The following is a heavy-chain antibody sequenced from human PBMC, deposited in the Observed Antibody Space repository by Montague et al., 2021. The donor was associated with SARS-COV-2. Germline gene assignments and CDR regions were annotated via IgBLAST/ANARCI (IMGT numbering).Heavy chain of an antibody. Sequence: SLRFSCAASGFTFSSYWMSWVRQAPGKGLEWVANIKQDGSEKYYVDSVKGRFTISRDNAKNSLYLQMNSLRAEDTAVYYCARDPVDRITIFGVVSGYYYYGMDVWGQGTTVTVSS. CDR2: IKQDGSEK. CDR3: ARDPVDRITIFGVVSGYYYYGMDV. CDR1: GFTFSSYW. D-gene: IGHD3-3*01. J-gene: IGHJ6*02. V-gene: IGHV3-7*01.